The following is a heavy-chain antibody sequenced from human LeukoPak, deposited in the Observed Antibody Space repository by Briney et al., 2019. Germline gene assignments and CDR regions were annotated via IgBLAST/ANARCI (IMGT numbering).Heavy chain of an antibody. CDR1: GGTFSSYA. J-gene: IGHJ6*02. Sequence: SVKVSCKASGGTFSSYAISWVRQAPGQGLEWMGGIIPIFGTANYAQKFQGRVTITADESTSTTYMELSSLRSEDTAVYYCARANGVAVAGYYYYYGMDVWGQGTTVTVSS. CDR3: ARANGVAVAGYYYYYGMDV. D-gene: IGHD6-19*01. V-gene: IGHV1-69*13. CDR2: IIPIFGTA.